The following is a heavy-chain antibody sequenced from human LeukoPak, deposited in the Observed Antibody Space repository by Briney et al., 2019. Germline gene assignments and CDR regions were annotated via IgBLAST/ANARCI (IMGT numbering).Heavy chain of an antibody. CDR1: GFTFSSYW. V-gene: IGHV3-7*01. CDR2: IKQDGSEK. Sequence: GGSLRLSCAASGFTFSSYWMSWVRQAPGKGLEWVANIKQDGSEKYYVDSVKGRFTISRDNAKNSLYLQMNSLRAEDTAVYYCARAYSSSWFYPYYYYYYMDVWGKGTTVTVSS. J-gene: IGHJ6*03. D-gene: IGHD6-13*01. CDR3: ARAYSSSWFYPYYYYYYMDV.